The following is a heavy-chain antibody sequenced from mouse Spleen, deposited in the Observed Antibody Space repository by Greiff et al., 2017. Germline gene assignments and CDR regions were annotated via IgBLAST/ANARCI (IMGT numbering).Heavy chain of an antibody. CDR1: GFTFSDYY. CDR2: INYDGSST. J-gene: IGHJ2*01. D-gene: IGHD2-3*01. Sequence: DVHLVESEGGLVQPGSSMKLSCTASGFTFSDYYMAWVRQVPEKGLEWVANINYDGSSTYYLDSLKSRFIISRDNAKNILYLQMSSLKSEDTATYYCARVYDGYYSYYFDYWGQGTTLTVSS. V-gene: IGHV5-16*01. CDR3: ARVYDGYYSYYFDY.